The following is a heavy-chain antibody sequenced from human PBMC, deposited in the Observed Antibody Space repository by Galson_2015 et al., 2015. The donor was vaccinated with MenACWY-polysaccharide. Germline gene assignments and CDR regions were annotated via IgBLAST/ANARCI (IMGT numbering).Heavy chain of an antibody. J-gene: IGHJ4*02. CDR2: VKGDGSEK. V-gene: IGHV3-7*01. CDR3: ARDAYGGCFDY. Sequence: SLRLSCAASGFTFSGYWMTWLRQAPGKGPEWVANVKGDGSEKYFLDSVKGRFTIGRDNADNSLFLQMNSLRVEDTAVYHCARDAYGGCFDYWGQGVLVTVSS. CDR1: GFTFSGYW. D-gene: IGHD4-23*01.